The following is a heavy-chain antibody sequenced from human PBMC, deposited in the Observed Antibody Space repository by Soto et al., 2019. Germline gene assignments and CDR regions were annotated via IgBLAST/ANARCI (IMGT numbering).Heavy chain of an antibody. CDR2: IYYSGST. CDR1: GGSISSGGYY. Sequence: PSETLSLTCTVSGGSISSGGYYWSWIRQHPGKGLEWIGNIYYSGSTSYNPSLKSRVTISVDTSKNQFSLKLSSVTAADTAVYYCARHQPNCSGGRCHPETHYYYMDVWGKGTTATVSS. CDR3: ARHQPNCSGGRCHPETHYYYMDV. V-gene: IGHV4-39*01. D-gene: IGHD2-15*01. J-gene: IGHJ6*03.